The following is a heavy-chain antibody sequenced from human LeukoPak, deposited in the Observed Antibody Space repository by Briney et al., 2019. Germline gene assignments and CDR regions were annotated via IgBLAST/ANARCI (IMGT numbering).Heavy chain of an antibody. CDR1: GFTFSSYG. CDR3: ARDRIPTYYYGMDV. Sequence: PGGPLRLSCAASGFTFSSYGMHWVRQAPGKGLEWVAVIWYDGSNKYYADSVKGRFTISRDNSKNTLYLQMNSLRAEDTAVYYCARDRIPTYYYGMDVWGQGTTVTVSS. J-gene: IGHJ6*02. CDR2: IWYDGSNK. V-gene: IGHV3-33*01.